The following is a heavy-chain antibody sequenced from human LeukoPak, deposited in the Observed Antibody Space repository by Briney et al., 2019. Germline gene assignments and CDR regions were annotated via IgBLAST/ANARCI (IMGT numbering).Heavy chain of an antibody. CDR3: ARDRYLGYCSGGSCYPLDY. CDR1: GYTFTGYY. D-gene: IGHD2-15*01. J-gene: IGHJ4*02. V-gene: IGHV1-2*02. CDR2: INPNSGGT. Sequence: KPGASVKVSCKASGYTFTGYYMHWVRQDPGQGLEWMGWINPNSGGTNYAQKFQGRVTMTRDTSISTAYMELSRLRSDDTAVYYCARDRYLGYCSGGSCYPLDYWGQGTLVTVSS.